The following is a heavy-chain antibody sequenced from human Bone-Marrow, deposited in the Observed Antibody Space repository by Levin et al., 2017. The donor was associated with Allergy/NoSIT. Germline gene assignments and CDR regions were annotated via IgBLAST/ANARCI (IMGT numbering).Heavy chain of an antibody. J-gene: IGHJ4*02. Sequence: PSGGSLRLSCAASGFVFSQSEMTWVRQAPGKGLEWVSYISTTGSSITYADSVRGRFSISRDNAKNSVYLQMNSLRVEDTAVYYCARELDSVGIAVADWGQGTLVTVSS. CDR3: ARELDSVGIAVAD. V-gene: IGHV3-48*03. D-gene: IGHD6-19*01. CDR2: ISTTGSSI. CDR1: GFVFSQSE.